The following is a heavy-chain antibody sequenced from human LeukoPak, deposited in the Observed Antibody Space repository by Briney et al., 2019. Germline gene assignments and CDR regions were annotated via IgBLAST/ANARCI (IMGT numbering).Heavy chain of an antibody. Sequence: PGGSLRLSCAASGFTVSSNYMSWVRQAPGKGLEWVSVIYSGGSTYYADSVKGRFTISRDNAKNSLYLQMNSLRAEDTAVYYCARGPGEAARRYWFDPWGQGTLVTVSS. CDR2: IYSGGST. CDR1: GFTVSSNY. D-gene: IGHD6-6*01. V-gene: IGHV3-66*01. J-gene: IGHJ5*02. CDR3: ARGPGEAARRYWFDP.